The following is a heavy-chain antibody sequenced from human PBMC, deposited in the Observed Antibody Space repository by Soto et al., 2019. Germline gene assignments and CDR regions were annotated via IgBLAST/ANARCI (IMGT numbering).Heavy chain of an antibody. CDR3: ARTYYYDSSGYYSGYYFDS. J-gene: IGHJ4*02. CDR1: GGSISGYY. CDR2: IYYSGST. V-gene: IGHV4-59*01. D-gene: IGHD3-22*01. Sequence: PPETLSLTCTVSGGSISGYYWRWIRQPPGKGLEWIGYIYYSGSTNYNPSLKSRVTISIDTSKNQCSLKLSSVTAADTAVYYCARTYYYDSSGYYSGYYFDSWGQGTLVTVSS.